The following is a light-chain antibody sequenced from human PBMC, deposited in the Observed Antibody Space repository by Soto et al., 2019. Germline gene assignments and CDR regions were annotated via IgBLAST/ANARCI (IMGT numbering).Light chain of an antibody. Sequence: QSVLTQPASVSGFPGQSITISCTGSSSDVGGYNYVSWYQQHPGKAPKLMIYDVSNRPSGVSNRFSGSKSGNTASLTISGLQAEDEAVFYCSSYTSRSTFVFRSGTKVTVL. J-gene: IGLJ1*01. V-gene: IGLV2-14*01. CDR2: DVS. CDR1: SSDVGGYNY. CDR3: SSYTSRSTFV.